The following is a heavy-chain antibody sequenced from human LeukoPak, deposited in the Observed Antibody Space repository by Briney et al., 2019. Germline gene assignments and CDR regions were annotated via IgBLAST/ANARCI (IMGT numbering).Heavy chain of an antibody. CDR3: ARHIVGATNFWFDP. CDR1: GGSISSYY. Sequence: TETLSLTCTVSGGSISSYYWSWIRQPPGKGLEWIGYIYTSGSTNYNPSLKSRVTISVDTSKNQFSLKLSSVTAADTAVYYCARHIVGATNFWFDPWGQGTLVTVSS. V-gene: IGHV4-4*09. CDR2: IYTSGST. J-gene: IGHJ5*02. D-gene: IGHD1-26*01.